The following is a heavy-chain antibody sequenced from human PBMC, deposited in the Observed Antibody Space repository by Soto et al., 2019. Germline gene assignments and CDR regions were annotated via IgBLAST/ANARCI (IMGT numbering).Heavy chain of an antibody. CDR2: ISSHGVTT. D-gene: IGHD2-21*01. CDR3: VKDRTVVVYDDLQH. J-gene: IGHJ1*01. CDR1: GFTFSFYS. Sequence: HPGGSLRLSCAASGFTFSFYSIIWVRQAPGKGLEWVSTISSHGVTTLYADSVKGRFTVSRDNSKNTVYLQMNSLRAEDTAVYYCVKDRTVVVYDDLQHWGPGTLVPVSS. V-gene: IGHV3-23*01.